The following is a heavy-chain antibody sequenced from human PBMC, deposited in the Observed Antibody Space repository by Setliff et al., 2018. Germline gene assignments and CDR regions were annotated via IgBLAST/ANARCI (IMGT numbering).Heavy chain of an antibody. CDR1: GFTVNTNY. CDR2: ISNSGSVT. Sequence: PGGSLRLSCAASGFTVNTNYMNWVRQAPGKGLEWVSYISNSGSVTYYADSVKGRFIISRDNAKNSLYLQMNSLRVEDTALYHCVRLGTVAAGDWGQGTLVTVSS. J-gene: IGHJ4*02. V-gene: IGHV3-11*01. D-gene: IGHD6-19*01. CDR3: VRLGTVAAGD.